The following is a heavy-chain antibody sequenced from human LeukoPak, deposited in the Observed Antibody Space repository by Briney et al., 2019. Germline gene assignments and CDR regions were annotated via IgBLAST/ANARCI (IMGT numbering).Heavy chain of an antibody. CDR3: ARGARITMVRGVIYYFDY. CDR2: MNPNSGNT. CDR1: GYTFTSYD. D-gene: IGHD3-10*01. V-gene: IGHV1-8*01. Sequence: ASVTVSCKASGYTFTSYDINWVRQATGQGLEWMGWMNPNSGNTGYAQKFQGRVTMTRNTSISTAYMELSSLRSEDTAVYYCARGARITMVRGVIYYFDYWGQGTLVTVSS. J-gene: IGHJ4*02.